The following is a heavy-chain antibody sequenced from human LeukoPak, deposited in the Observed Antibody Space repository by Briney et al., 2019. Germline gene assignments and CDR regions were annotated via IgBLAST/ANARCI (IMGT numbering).Heavy chain of an antibody. V-gene: IGHV4-59*01. Sequence: SETLSLTCTVSGGSISSYYWSWIRQPPGKGLEWIGYIYYSGSTNYNPSLKSRVTMSVDTSKNQFSLKLSSVTAADTAVYSCARGSVRGEFDPWGQGTLVTVSS. D-gene: IGHD3-10*01. CDR1: GGSISSYY. CDR3: ARGSVRGEFDP. CDR2: IYYSGST. J-gene: IGHJ5*02.